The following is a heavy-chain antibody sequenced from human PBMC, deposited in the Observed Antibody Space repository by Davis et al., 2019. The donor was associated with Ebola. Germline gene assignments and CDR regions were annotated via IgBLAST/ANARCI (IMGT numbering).Heavy chain of an antibody. V-gene: IGHV4-34*01. J-gene: IGHJ4*02. CDR1: DGSSSAFY. CDR2: INHSGSP. D-gene: IGHD6-6*01. CDR3: TARGLNF. Sequence: GSLRLSCTVSDGSSSAFYWNWLRPSPGKGLEWIGEINHSGSPTYNPSLKSRVNISADKSKNQFSLTLRSVSAADTAVYYCTARGLNFWGQGTLVTVSS.